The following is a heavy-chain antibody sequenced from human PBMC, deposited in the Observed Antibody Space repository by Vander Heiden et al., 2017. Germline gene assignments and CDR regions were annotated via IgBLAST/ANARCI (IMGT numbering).Heavy chain of an antibody. D-gene: IGHD2-21*02. CDR2: ISTGAVPT. J-gene: IGHJ4*02. Sequence: EVQLLESGGGLVQPGESLRLSCTVSGFTFSSHAMSWVRQAPGKGLEWVSTISTGAVPTYYADSVKGRFSISRDDSKDTLYLQMNSLRAEDTAIYYCAKDASCGGDCYLYYFDYWGLGTLVTVSS. CDR1: GFTFSSHA. CDR3: AKDASCGGDCYLYYFDY. V-gene: IGHV3-23*01.